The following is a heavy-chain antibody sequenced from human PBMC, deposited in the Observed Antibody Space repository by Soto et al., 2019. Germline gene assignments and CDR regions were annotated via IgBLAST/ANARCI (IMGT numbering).Heavy chain of an antibody. Sequence: GGSLRLSCVASGFTFSTYVMSWVRQAPGKGLEWVASISGSGGNIYYADAVKGRYTISRDNSKSTLYLQMDSLKVEDSAVYYCAKHDYGSGSSKPKGGMDVWGQGTTVTVSS. CDR1: GFTFSTYV. D-gene: IGHD3-10*01. CDR2: ISGSGGNI. V-gene: IGHV3-23*01. J-gene: IGHJ6*02. CDR3: AKHDYGSGSSKPKGGMDV.